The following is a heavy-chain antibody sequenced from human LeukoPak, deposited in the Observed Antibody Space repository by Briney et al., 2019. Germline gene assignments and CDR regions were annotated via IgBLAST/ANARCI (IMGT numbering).Heavy chain of an antibody. CDR3: ARGRGNCSGGSCYGSAFDI. Sequence: PSETLSLTCAVYGGSFSGYYWSWIRQPPGKGLEWIGEINHSGSTNYNPSLKSRVTISVDTSKNQFSLKLSSVTAADTAVYYCARGRGNCSGGSCYGSAFDIWGQGTMVTVSS. CDR2: INHSGST. D-gene: IGHD2-15*01. J-gene: IGHJ3*02. V-gene: IGHV4-34*01. CDR1: GGSFSGYY.